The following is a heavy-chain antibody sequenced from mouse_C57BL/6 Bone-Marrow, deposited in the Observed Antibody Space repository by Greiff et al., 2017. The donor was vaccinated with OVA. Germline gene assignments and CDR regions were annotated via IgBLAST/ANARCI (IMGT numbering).Heavy chain of an antibody. CDR2: IWRGGST. CDR3: AKAYYYGSSWAMDY. J-gene: IGHJ4*01. D-gene: IGHD1-1*01. Sequence: VQLVESGPGLVQPSQSLSITCTVSGFSLTSYGVHWVRQSPGKGLEWLGVIWRGGSTDYNAAFMSRLSITKDNSKSQVFFKMNSLQADDTAIYYCAKAYYYGSSWAMDYWGQGTSVTVSS. CDR1: GFSLTSYG. V-gene: IGHV2-5*01.